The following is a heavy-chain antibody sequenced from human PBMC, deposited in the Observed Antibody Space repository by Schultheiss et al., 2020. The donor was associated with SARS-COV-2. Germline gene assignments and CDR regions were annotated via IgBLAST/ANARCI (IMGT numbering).Heavy chain of an antibody. J-gene: IGHJ6*02. CDR1: GFTFSSYG. V-gene: IGHV3-30*18. CDR3: ANVAIGYCSGGSCYDGSTYGMDV. CDR2: ISYDGSNK. D-gene: IGHD2-15*01. Sequence: GGSLRLSCAASGFTFSSYGMHWVRQAPGKGLEWVAVISYDGSNKYYADSVKGRFTISRDNSKNTLYLQMNSLRAEDTAVYYCANVAIGYCSGGSCYDGSTYGMDVWGQGTTVTVSS.